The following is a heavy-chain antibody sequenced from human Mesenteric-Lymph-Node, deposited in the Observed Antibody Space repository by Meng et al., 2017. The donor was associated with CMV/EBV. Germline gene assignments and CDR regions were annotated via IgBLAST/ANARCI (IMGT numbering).Heavy chain of an antibody. CDR1: GFTFNNYW. D-gene: IGHD4-17*01. J-gene: IGHJ3*02. Sequence: GESLKISCAASGFTFNNYWMTWVRQAPGKGLEWVASINEDGSEKHYVDSVKGRFTISRDNSKNTLYLQMNSLRAEDTAVYYCARHIDYGDRAFDIWGQGTMVTVSS. V-gene: IGHV3-7*01. CDR3: ARHIDYGDRAFDI. CDR2: INEDGSEK.